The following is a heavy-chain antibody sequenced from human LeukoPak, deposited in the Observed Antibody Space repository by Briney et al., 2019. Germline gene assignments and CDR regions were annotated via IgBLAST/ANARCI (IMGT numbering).Heavy chain of an antibody. D-gene: IGHD3-22*01. CDR1: GFTFSNFY. J-gene: IGHJ4*02. CDR2: ISSSSSTI. Sequence: GGSLRLSCAASGFTFSNFYMSWIRQAPGKGLEWVSYISSSSSTIYYADSVKGRFTISRDNAKNSLYLQMNSLRDEDTAVYYCAREPDTYYYDEVDYFDYWGQGTLVTVSS. V-gene: IGHV3-11*04. CDR3: AREPDTYYYDEVDYFDY.